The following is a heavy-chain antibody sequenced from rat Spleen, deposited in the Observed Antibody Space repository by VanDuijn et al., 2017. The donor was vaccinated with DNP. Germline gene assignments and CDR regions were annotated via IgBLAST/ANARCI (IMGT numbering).Heavy chain of an antibody. D-gene: IGHD5-1*01. CDR2: INTDGGTT. V-gene: IGHV5-58*01. J-gene: IGHJ4*01. CDR3: AKSGGYYAMDA. CDR1: GFTFSSFW. Sequence: EVQLVESGGDLVQPGRSLNLSCVASGFTFSSFWMHWIRQVPGKGLEWVASINTDGGTTFYPDSVKGRFTISRDNAENTVYLQMNSLRSEDTATYYCAKSGGYYAMDAWGQGTSVTVSS.